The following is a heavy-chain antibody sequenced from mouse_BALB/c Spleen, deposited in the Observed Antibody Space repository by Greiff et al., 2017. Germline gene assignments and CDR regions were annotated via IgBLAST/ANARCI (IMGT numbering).Heavy chain of an antibody. J-gene: IGHJ2*01. CDR2: INSNGGST. Sequence: LVESGGGLVQPGGSLKLSCAASGFTFSSYGMSWVRQTPDKRLELVATINSNGGSTYYPDSVKGRFTISRDNAKNTLYLQMSSLKSEDTAMYYCARGDYDYWGQGTTRTVSS. D-gene: IGHD2-4*01. CDR1: GFTFSSYG. CDR3: ARGDYDY. V-gene: IGHV5-6-3*01.